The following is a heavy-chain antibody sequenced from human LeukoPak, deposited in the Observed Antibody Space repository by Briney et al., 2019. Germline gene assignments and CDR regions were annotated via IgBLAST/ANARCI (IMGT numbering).Heavy chain of an antibody. CDR3: ARGVGALGY. CDR1: GGSITNYY. Sequence: PSETLSLTCSVSGGSITNYYWSWIRQPPGRGLEWIGYIYYRGNTYYNASLKSRVTISVDTSQNEVSLNLTSVTAAGTAVYYCARGVGALGYWGQGTLVTVSS. V-gene: IGHV4-59*01. CDR2: IYYRGNT. D-gene: IGHD3-16*01. J-gene: IGHJ4*02.